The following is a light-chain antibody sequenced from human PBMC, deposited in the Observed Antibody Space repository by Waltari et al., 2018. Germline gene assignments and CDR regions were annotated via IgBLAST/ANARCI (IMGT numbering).Light chain of an antibody. CDR2: GAS. J-gene: IGKJ1*01. CDR3: QHYLRLPVT. V-gene: IGKV3-20*01. Sequence: EIVLTQSPGTLSLSTGESATLSCRTSQIVTRALAWYQQKPGQAPRLLIYGASNRATVIPDRFSGSGSGTDFSLTISSLEPEDFAVYYCQHYLRLPVTFGQGTKVEVK. CDR1: QIVTRA.